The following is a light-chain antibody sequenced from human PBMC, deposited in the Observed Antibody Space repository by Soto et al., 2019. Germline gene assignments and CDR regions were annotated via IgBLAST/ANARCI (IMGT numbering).Light chain of an antibody. Sequence: QSVLTQPPSASGTPGQRVTISCSGSSSNIGRNTVNWYLQLPGTAPKLLIYSDNQRPSGVPDRFSGSKSGTSASLAISGLQSEDEADYYCEAWDDSLNGVVFGGGTKLTVL. V-gene: IGLV1-44*01. CDR1: SSNIGRNT. CDR2: SDN. CDR3: EAWDDSLNGVV. J-gene: IGLJ2*01.